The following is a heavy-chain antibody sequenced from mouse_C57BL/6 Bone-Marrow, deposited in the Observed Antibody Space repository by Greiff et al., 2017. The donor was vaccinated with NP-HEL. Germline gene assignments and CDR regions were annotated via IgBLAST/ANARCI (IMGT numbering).Heavy chain of an antibody. V-gene: IGHV1-82*01. Sequence: QVQLQQSGPELVKPGASVKISCKASGYAFSSSWMNWVKQRPGKGLEWIGRIYPGDGDTNYNGKFKGKATLTADKSSSTAYMQLSSLTSEDSAVYFCDRGRVYYGNPYWYFEVWGTGTTVTVSS. CDR2: IYPGDGDT. CDR3: DRGRVYYGNPYWYFEV. D-gene: IGHD2-1*01. CDR1: GYAFSSSW. J-gene: IGHJ1*03.